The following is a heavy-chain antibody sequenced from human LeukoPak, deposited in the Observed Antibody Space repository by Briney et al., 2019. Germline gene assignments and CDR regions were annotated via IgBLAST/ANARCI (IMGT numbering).Heavy chain of an antibody. CDR2: IHNSGRT. CDR1: GGSVSSYY. Sequence: KPSETLSLTCSVSGGSVSSYYWSWIRQSPGKGLEWIGYIHNSGRTNYNPSLKSRVTGFVDTSKNQFSLKLSSVTAADTAVYYCARVRHSGSYPTNYYFDYWGQGTLVTVSS. CDR3: ARVRHSGSYPTNYYFDY. D-gene: IGHD1-26*01. J-gene: IGHJ4*02. V-gene: IGHV4-4*08.